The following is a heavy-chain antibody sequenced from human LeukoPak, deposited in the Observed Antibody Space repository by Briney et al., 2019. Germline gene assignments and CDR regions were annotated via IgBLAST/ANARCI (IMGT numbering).Heavy chain of an antibody. V-gene: IGHV3-48*01. CDR3: GRDAPYCPNRSCGGGIPYF. CDR1: GFTFSRDG. CDR2: ITGPSSSNKI. Sequence: GGSLRLSCEASGFTFSRDGMNWVRQAPGKGLEWIAHITGPSSSNKIYYADSVKGRFTISRDNSKNTMYLEINSLRPEDTAVYSCGRDAPYCPNRSCGGGIPYFWGRGTLVTVSS. J-gene: IGHJ4*02. D-gene: IGHD2-8*01.